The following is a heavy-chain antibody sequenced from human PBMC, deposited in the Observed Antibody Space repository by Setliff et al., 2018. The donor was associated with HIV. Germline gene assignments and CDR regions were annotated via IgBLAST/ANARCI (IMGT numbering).Heavy chain of an antibody. CDR3: ARRLPVAWADYGPAGYFDP. Sequence: LTCTVSGGTISNSYYYWGWIRQSPGRGLEWIGNVYYSGSTYFNPSLRNRVSISVDTSKNQFSLKLSSVTAADTALYYCARRLPVAWADYGPAGYFDPWGQGTLVTVSS. CDR2: VYYSGST. V-gene: IGHV4-39*01. CDR1: GGTISNSYYY. D-gene: IGHD4-17*01. J-gene: IGHJ5*02.